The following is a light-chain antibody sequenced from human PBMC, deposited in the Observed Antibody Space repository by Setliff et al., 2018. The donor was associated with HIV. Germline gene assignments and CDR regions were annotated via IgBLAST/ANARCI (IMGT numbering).Light chain of an antibody. J-gene: IGLJ3*02. CDR2: EGS. CDR1: SRDVGGYNY. Sequence: QSALTQPASVSGSPGQSITISCTGTSRDVGGYNYVSWYQQHPGKAPKLMIYEGSKRPSGVSNRFSGSKSGNTASLTISGLQAEDEADYYCCSYAGSSTWVFGGGTKVTVL. V-gene: IGLV2-23*01. CDR3: CSYAGSSTWV.